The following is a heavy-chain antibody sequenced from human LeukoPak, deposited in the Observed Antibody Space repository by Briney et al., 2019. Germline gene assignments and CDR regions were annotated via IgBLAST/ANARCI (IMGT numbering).Heavy chain of an antibody. CDR2: VNHSGST. CDR3: ARGGYSGYRSRFDY. CDR1: GGPFSGYS. J-gene: IGHJ4*02. D-gene: IGHD5-12*01. V-gene: IGHV4-34*01. Sequence: SETLSLTCAVHGGPFSGYSWNWIRQPPGMGLEWIGEVNHSGSTNYNPSLKSRVTISVDTAKNQFTLKLSSVTAADTSVYYCARGGYSGYRSRFDYWGQGTLVTVSS.